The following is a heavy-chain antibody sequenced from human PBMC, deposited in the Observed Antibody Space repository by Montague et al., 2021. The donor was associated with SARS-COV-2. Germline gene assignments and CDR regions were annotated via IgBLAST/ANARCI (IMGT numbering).Heavy chain of an antibody. J-gene: IGHJ4*02. CDR3: ASWSESDSWYQASLDY. CDR1: GDSISSSYW. CDR2: IFHSGTT. D-gene: IGHD6-13*01. Sequence: SETLSLTCAVSGDSISSSYWWNWVRQSSGKGLEWIGEIFHSGTTNYNPSLKSRITISVDKSRNQFSLRLSSVTAADTAIYYCASWSESDSWYQASLDYWGQGTLITVSA. V-gene: IGHV4-4*02.